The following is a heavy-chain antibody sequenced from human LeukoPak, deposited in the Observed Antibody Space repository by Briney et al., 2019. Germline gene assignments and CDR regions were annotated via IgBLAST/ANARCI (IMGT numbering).Heavy chain of an antibody. CDR1: GFTFDSYG. D-gene: IGHD5-18*01. J-gene: IGHJ6*03. Sequence: GGSLRLSCAVSGFTFDSYGMHWVRQAPGKGLEWVANIKQDGSEKYYVDSVKGRFTISRDNAKSSLYLQMNSLRAEDTAVYYCARDSRQYSYGYLDYYMDVWGKGTTVTVSS. CDR2: IKQDGSEK. V-gene: IGHV3-7*01. CDR3: ARDSRQYSYGYLDYYMDV.